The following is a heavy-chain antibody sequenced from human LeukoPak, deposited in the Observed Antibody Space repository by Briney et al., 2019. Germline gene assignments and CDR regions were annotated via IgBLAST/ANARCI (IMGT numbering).Heavy chain of an antibody. V-gene: IGHV4-59*07. CDR1: GGSLRRFY. Sequence: SVTLSLTCTLWGGSLRRFYWSGIPDPPEGRVECIGYIYYSGSTNYNPSLKSRGTTSVDTSKNQFSLKLSSVTAADTAVYYCGRSIYCGGDCYSNWFDPWGQGTLVTVSS. CDR2: IYYSGST. CDR3: GRSIYCGGDCYSNWFDP. J-gene: IGHJ5*02. D-gene: IGHD2-21*02.